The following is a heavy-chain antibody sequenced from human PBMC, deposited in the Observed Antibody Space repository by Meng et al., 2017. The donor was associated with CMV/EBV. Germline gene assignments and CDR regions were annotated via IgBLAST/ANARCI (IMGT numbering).Heavy chain of an antibody. V-gene: IGHV3-21*01. Sequence: GESLKISCAASGFTFSSYSMNWVRQAPGKGLEWVSSISSSSSYIYYADSVKGRFTISRDNAKNSLYLQMNSLRAEDTAVYYCARDGLEGPIWSGPYYYYGMDVWGQGTTVTVS. D-gene: IGHD3-3*01. CDR1: GFTFSSYS. J-gene: IGHJ6*02. CDR3: ARDGLEGPIWSGPYYYYGMDV. CDR2: ISSSSSYI.